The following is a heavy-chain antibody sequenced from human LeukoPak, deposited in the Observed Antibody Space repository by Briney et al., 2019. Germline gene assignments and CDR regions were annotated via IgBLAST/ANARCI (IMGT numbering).Heavy chain of an antibody. CDR1: GFTFTSYG. D-gene: IGHD1-26*01. CDR3: AKGSGSFSSYYYYMDV. J-gene: IGHJ6*03. CDR2: ISHGGDNT. Sequence: GGSLRLSCATSGFTFTSYGMNWVRQAPGKGLEWVSAISHGGDNTYYADSVKGRFALSRDSSENTLYLQMNGLRAEDTAVYFCAKGSGSFSSYYYYMDVWGKGTTVTVSS. V-gene: IGHV3-23*01.